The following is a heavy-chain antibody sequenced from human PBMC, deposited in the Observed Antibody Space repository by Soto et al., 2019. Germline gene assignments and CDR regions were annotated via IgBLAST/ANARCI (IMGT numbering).Heavy chain of an antibody. CDR3: ARRSLYYYYYMDV. D-gene: IGHD3-16*02. V-gene: IGHV1-18*01. CDR1: GYTFTSYG. Sequence: ASVQVSCKASGYTFTSYGISWVRQAPGQGLEWMGWISAYNGNTNYAQKLQGRVTMTTDTSTSTAYMELRSLRFDDTAVYYCARRSLYYYYYMDVWGKGTTVTVSS. CDR2: ISAYNGNT. J-gene: IGHJ6*03.